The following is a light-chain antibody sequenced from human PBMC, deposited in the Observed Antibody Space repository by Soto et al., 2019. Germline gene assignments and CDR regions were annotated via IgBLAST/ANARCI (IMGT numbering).Light chain of an antibody. V-gene: IGKV3-20*01. J-gene: IGKJ1*01. CDR3: QHYDSSPPWT. CDR1: QSVSSTS. Sequence: EIVLTQSPGTLSLSPGERATLSCRAGQSVSSTSLAWYQQRPGQAPRLLFYGASNRATGIPDRFSGSGSGTDFPLTISSLEPEDFAVYYCQHYDSSPPWTFGQGTQVDIK. CDR2: GAS.